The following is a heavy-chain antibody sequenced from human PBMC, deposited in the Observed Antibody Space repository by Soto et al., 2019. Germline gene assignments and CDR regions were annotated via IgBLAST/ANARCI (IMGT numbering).Heavy chain of an antibody. V-gene: IGHV4-59*01. J-gene: IGHJ4*02. Sequence: PSETLSLTCTVSGGSISSYYWSWIRQPPGKGLEWIGYIYYSGSTNYNPSLKSRVTISVDTSKNQFSLKLGSVTAADTAVYYCARRYSSSLVIDYWGQGTLVTVSS. CDR3: ARRYSSSLVIDY. CDR1: GGSISSYY. CDR2: IYYSGST. D-gene: IGHD6-13*01.